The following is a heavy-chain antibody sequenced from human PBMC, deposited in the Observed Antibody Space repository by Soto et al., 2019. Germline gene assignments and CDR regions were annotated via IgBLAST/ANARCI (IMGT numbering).Heavy chain of an antibody. CDR3: ARGWFGPDV. Sequence: EVQLVESGGGLVQPGGSLRLSCAASGYTLSGCSMHWVRQAPGKGLVWVSGIDNAGTDSTYADSVKGRFTSSRDNAKNMLYLQMNSLRVEDTAVYYCARGWFGPDVWGNGTTVTVSS. CDR1: GYTLSGCS. CDR2: IDNAGTDS. V-gene: IGHV3-74*01. J-gene: IGHJ6*04. D-gene: IGHD3-10*01.